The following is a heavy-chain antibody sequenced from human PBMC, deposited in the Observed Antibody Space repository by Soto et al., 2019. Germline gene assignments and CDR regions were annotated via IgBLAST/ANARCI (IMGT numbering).Heavy chain of an antibody. CDR2: IYYSGST. V-gene: IGHV4-59*01. J-gene: IGHJ6*02. CDR1: GGSISSYY. D-gene: IGHD5-18*01. CDR3: ARGDMPIQLWSYGMDV. Sequence: QVQLQESGPGLVKPSETLSLTCTVSGGSISSYYWSWIRQPPGKGLEWIGYIYYSGSTNYNPSLKSRVTISVDTSKNQFSLKLSSVTAADTAVYYCARGDMPIQLWSYGMDVWGQGTTVTVSS.